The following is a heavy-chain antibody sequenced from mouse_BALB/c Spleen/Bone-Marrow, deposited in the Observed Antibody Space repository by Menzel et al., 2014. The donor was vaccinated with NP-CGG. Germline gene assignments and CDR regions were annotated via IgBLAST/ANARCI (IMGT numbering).Heavy chain of an antibody. Sequence: VQLQQSGAELVKPGASVKLSCTASGFNIKDTYMHWVKQRPEQGLEWIGRIDPANGNTKYDPRFQGKATITADTSSNTAYLQLSSLTSEDTAVYYCARWEYYAMDYWGQGTSVTVPS. CDR1: GFNIKDTY. J-gene: IGHJ4*01. CDR2: IDPANGNT. CDR3: ARWEYYAMDY. D-gene: IGHD4-1*01. V-gene: IGHV14-3*02.